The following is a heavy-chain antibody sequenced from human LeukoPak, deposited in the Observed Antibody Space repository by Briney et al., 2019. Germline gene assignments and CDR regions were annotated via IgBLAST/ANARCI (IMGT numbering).Heavy chain of an antibody. CDR3: ARGSVRDCSSTSCRHRDFDY. CDR1: GFTFSSYS. Sequence: GRSLRLSCAASGFTFSSYSMNWVRQAPGKGLEWVSSISSSSYIYYADSVKGRFTISRDNAKNSLYLQMNSLRAEDTAVYYCARGSVRDCSSTSCRHRDFDYWGQGTLVTVSS. CDR2: ISSSSYI. D-gene: IGHD2-2*01. V-gene: IGHV3-21*01. J-gene: IGHJ4*02.